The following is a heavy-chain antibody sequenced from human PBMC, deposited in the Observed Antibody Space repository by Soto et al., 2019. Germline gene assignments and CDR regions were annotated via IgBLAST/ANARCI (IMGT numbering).Heavy chain of an antibody. Sequence: GGSLRLSCAASGFTVSSYAMSWVRQAPGKGLEWVSAISGSGGSTYYADSVKGRFTISRDNSKNTLYLQMNSLRAEDTAVYYCAKDEYSNTGQKDFDYWGQGTLVTVSS. J-gene: IGHJ4*02. CDR1: GFTVSSYA. D-gene: IGHD4-4*01. CDR3: AKDEYSNTGQKDFDY. CDR2: ISGSGGST. V-gene: IGHV3-23*01.